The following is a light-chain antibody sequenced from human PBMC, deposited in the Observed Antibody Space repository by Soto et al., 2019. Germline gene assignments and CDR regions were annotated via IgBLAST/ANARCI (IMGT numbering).Light chain of an antibody. CDR2: AAT. Sequence: DIQMTQSPSSLSASVGDRVTIPCRASQSISSYLNWYQHKPGKAPKVLIYAATSLQSGVPSRFRCSGSRTDFTLTISSMQPEDFATYYCQQSYRTPHTFGGGTKVEIK. J-gene: IGKJ4*01. V-gene: IGKV1-39*01. CDR3: QQSYRTPHT. CDR1: QSISSY.